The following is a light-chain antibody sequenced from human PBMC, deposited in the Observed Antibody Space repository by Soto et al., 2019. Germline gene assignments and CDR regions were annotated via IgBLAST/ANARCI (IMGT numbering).Light chain of an antibody. V-gene: IGKV1-8*01. J-gene: IGKJ2*01. CDR3: QQYYSYPYT. CDR2: AAS. Sequence: AIRMTQSPSSLSASTGDRVTITCRASQGISSYLAWYQQKPGKAPKLLIYAASTLQSGVPSRFSGSGSGTDFTLTISCLQSDDFANYYCQQYYSYPYTFGQGTKLEIK. CDR1: QGISSY.